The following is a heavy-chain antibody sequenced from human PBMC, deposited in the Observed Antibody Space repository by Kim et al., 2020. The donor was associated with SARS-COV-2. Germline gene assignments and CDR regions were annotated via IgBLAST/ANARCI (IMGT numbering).Heavy chain of an antibody. CDR3: AKAPLGYCSGGSCYPYY. CDR2: ISYDGSNK. J-gene: IGHJ6*01. V-gene: IGHV3-30*18. Sequence: GGSLRLSCAASGFTFSSYGMHWVRQAPGKGLEWVAVISYDGSNKYYADSVKGRFTISRDNSKNTLYLQMNSLRAEDTAVYYCAKAPLGYCSGGSCYPYY. D-gene: IGHD2-15*01. CDR1: GFTFSSYG.